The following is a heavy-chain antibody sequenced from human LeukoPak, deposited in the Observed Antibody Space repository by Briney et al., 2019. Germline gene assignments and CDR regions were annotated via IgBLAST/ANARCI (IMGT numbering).Heavy chain of an antibody. D-gene: IGHD2-2*03. CDR3: TTVDSNNYYYYMDV. V-gene: IGHV3-15*01. J-gene: IGHJ6*03. CDR1: GFTFNNAW. CDR2: IKSKSDGGTT. Sequence: GGSLRLSCAASGFTFNNAWMTWVRQAPGKGLEWVGRIKSKSDGGTTDYAAPVKGRFTISRDDSKNTLYPQMNSLKTEDTAVYYCTTVDSNNYYYYMDVWGKGTTVTVSS.